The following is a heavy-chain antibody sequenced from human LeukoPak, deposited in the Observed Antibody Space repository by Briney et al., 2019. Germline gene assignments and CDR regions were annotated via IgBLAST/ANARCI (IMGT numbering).Heavy chain of an antibody. CDR1: GFTFKNYW. CDR2: VNNDGSTT. J-gene: IGHJ4*02. CDR3: ARRHGGEGSDY. V-gene: IGHV3-74*01. Sequence: GVSLRLSCAASGFTFKNYWMHWVRQAPGKGLVWVSRVNNDGSTTNYLDSVEGRFTISRDNAKNTLYLQMNSLRAEDTAVYYCARRHGGEGSDYWGQGTLVTVSS. D-gene: IGHD4-23*01.